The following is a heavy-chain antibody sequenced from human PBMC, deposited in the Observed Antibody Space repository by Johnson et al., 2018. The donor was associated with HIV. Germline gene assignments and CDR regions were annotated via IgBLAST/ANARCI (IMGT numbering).Heavy chain of an antibody. J-gene: IGHJ3*02. CDR1: GFTVSSNY. Sequence: EVQLVESGGGLVQPGGSLRLSCAASGFTVSSNYMSWVRQAPGKGLDWVSVIYSGGSTYYADSLKDRFTISRDDSKNSLYLQMNSLKTEDTAVFYCAKDWTPVVKSPIVAFDIWGQGTMVTVSS. CDR2: IYSGGST. V-gene: IGHV3-66*01. D-gene: IGHD4-23*01. CDR3: AKDWTPVVKSPIVAFDI.